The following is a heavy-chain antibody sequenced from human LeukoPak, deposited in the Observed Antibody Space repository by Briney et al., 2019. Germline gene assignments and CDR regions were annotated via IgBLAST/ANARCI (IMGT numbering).Heavy chain of an antibody. CDR3: AREDTYYYDTSGFRSDAFDT. J-gene: IGHJ3*02. V-gene: IGHV1-46*01. D-gene: IGHD3-22*01. CDR1: GYTFTSYY. CDR2: INPSGGST. Sequence: ASVKVSCKASGYTFTSYYMHWVRQAPGQGLEWMGIINPSGGSTSYAQKFQGRVTMTRDMSTSTVYMELSSLRSEDTAVYYCAREDTYYYDTSGFRSDAFDTWGQGTMVTVSS.